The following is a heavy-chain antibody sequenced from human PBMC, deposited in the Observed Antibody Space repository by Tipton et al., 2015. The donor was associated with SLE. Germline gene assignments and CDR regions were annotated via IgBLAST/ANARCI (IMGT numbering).Heavy chain of an antibody. Sequence: TLSLTCTVSGGSISSGSYYWSWIRQPAGKGLEWIGRIYTSESTNYNPSLKSRVTISVDTSKNHFSLELTSVTAADTAVYYCARQRLRLLSPLDAWGQGTTVTVS. CDR3: ARQRLRLLSPLDA. CDR2: IYTSEST. D-gene: IGHD3-10*01. J-gene: IGHJ6*02. CDR1: GGSISSGSYY. V-gene: IGHV4-61*02.